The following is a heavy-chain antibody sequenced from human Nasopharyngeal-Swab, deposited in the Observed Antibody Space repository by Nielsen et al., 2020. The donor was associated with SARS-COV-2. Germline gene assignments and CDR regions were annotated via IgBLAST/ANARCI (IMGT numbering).Heavy chain of an antibody. V-gene: IGHV3-23*01. J-gene: IGHJ6*02. CDR3: ARELLDGMDV. CDR1: GFTFSSYA. D-gene: IGHD2-15*01. Sequence: GESLKISCAASGFTFSSYAMSWVRQAPGKGLEWVSAISGSGGSTYYADSVKGRFTISRDNSKNTLYLQMNSLRAEDTAVYYCARELLDGMDVWGQGTTVTVSS. CDR2: ISGSGGST.